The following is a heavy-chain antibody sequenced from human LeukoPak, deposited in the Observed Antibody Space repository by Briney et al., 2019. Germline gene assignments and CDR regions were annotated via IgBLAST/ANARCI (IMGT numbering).Heavy chain of an antibody. Sequence: SETLSLTCTVSGGSISSGSYYWGWIRQPPGKGLEWIGSIYYSGSTYYNPSLKSRITVSLDTSKNQLSLKLSSVTAADTAVYYCARVYCGGDCYFAYNWFDPWGQGTLVTVSS. V-gene: IGHV4-39*07. D-gene: IGHD2-21*02. CDR1: GGSISSGSYY. CDR2: IYYSGST. CDR3: ARVYCGGDCYFAYNWFDP. J-gene: IGHJ5*02.